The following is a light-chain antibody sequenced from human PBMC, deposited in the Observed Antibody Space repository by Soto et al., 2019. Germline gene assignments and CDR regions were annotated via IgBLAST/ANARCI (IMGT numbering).Light chain of an antibody. Sequence: QSALTQPASVSGSPGQSITISCTGTSSDVGIYNLVSWYQHHPGKAPKLIIYEVSKRPSGVSNRFSGSKSGNTASLTISGLQAEDEADYHCCSYAGSNTLTFGGGTKLTVL. CDR3: CSYAGSNTLT. V-gene: IGLV2-23*02. J-gene: IGLJ2*01. CDR2: EVS. CDR1: SSDVGIYNL.